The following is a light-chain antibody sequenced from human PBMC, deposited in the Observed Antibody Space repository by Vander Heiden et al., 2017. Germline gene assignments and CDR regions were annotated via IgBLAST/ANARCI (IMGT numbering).Light chain of an antibody. CDR2: GAS. V-gene: IGKV3-20*01. Sequence: ILLTQSPGTLSLSPGERATLSCRASQSVSSSYLAWYQQKPGQAPRLLIYGASSRATGIPDRFSGSGSGTDFTLTISRLEPEDFAVYYCQQYGSSPTFGGGTKVEIK. J-gene: IGKJ4*01. CDR3: QQYGSSPT. CDR1: QSVSSSY.